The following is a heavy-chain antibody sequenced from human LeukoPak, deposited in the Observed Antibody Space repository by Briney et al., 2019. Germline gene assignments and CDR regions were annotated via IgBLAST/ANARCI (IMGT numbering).Heavy chain of an antibody. V-gene: IGHV3-23*01. CDR3: AKRPGYCSSTSCYYYYYMDV. Sequence: GGSLRLSCAASGFTFSSYAMSWVRQAPGKGLEWVSAISGSGTSTYYADSVKGRFTISRHNSNNTLYMQMTSLRGDDTAVYYCAKRPGYCSSTSCYYYYYMDVWGDGATVTVSS. CDR2: ISGSGTST. J-gene: IGHJ6*03. CDR1: GFTFSSYA. D-gene: IGHD2-2*01.